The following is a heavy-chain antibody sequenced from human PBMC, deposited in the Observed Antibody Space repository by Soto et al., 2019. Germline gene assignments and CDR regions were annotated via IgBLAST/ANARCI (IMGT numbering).Heavy chain of an antibody. J-gene: IGHJ6*02. Sequence: QVQLQESGPGLVKPSQTLSLTCTVSGGSISSGGYYWSWIRQHPGKGLEWIGYIYYSGSTYYNPSLKSRVTISVDPSKNQFSLKLSSVTAADTAVYYGARGGRRSPGMDVWGQGTTVTVSS. CDR1: GGSISSGGYY. CDR2: IYYSGST. CDR3: ARGGRRSPGMDV. V-gene: IGHV4-31*03.